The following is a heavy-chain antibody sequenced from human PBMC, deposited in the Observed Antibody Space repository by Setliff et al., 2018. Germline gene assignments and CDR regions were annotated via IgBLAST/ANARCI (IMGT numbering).Heavy chain of an antibody. CDR3: ANHNPARRALNGTPLDN. CDR1: GFTFSTYS. J-gene: IGHJ4*02. Sequence: HPGGSLRLSCAASGFTFSTYSMSWVRQASGKGLEWVSAISGDSVYIYYADSVKGRFTISRDNSKNTLYLQMRSLRAEDTAIYYCANHNPARRALNGTPLDNWGQGTLVTVSS. V-gene: IGHV3-23*01. D-gene: IGHD3-9*01. CDR2: ISGDSVYI.